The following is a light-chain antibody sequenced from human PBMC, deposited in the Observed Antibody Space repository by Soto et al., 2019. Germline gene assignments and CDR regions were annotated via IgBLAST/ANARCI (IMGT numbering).Light chain of an antibody. CDR3: SSYTSSSTPYV. J-gene: IGLJ1*01. Sequence: QSALTQPASVSGSPRQSITISCTGTSSDVGGYNYVSWYQQHPGKAPKLMIYDVSNRPSGVSNRFSGSKSGNTASLTISGLQAEDEADYYCSSYTSSSTPYVFGTGTQLTVL. V-gene: IGLV2-14*01. CDR1: SSDVGGYNY. CDR2: DVS.